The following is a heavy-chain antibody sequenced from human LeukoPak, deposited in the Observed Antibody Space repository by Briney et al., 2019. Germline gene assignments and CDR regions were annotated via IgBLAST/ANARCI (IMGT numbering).Heavy chain of an antibody. D-gene: IGHD3-9*01. J-gene: IGHJ4*02. CDR3: ARDSANYDILTGYYRSFDY. CDR1: GGSISSSSYY. Sequence: PSETLSLTCTVSGGSISSSSYYWGWIRQPPGKGLEWIGSIYYSGSTYYNPSLKSRVTISVDTSKNQFSLKLSSVSAADTAVYYCARDSANYDILTGYYRSFDYWGQGTLVTVSS. CDR2: IYYSGST. V-gene: IGHV4-39*07.